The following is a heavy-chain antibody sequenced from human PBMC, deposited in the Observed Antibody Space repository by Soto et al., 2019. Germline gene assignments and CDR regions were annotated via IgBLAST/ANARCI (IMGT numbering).Heavy chain of an antibody. V-gene: IGHV1-8*01. Sequence: ASVKVSCKASGYTFTSYDINWVRQATGQGLEWMGWMNPNSCNTGYAQKFQGRVTMTRNTSISTAYMELSSLRSEDTAVYYCASVQGVLEWLWFDPWAQGTLVTVSS. CDR1: GYTFTSYD. J-gene: IGHJ5*02. D-gene: IGHD3-3*01. CDR3: ASVQGVLEWLWFDP. CDR2: MNPNSCNT.